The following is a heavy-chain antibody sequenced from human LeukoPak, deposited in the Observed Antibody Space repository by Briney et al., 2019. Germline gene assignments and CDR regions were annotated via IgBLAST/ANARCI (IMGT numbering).Heavy chain of an antibody. CDR3: ARIGDIVVVPAAGDAFDI. CDR1: GYTFTGYY. V-gene: IGHV1-69*02. D-gene: IGHD2-2*01. Sequence: GASVKVSCKASGYTFTGYYMHWVRQAPGQGLEWMGRIIPILGIANYAQKFQGRVTVTADKSTSTAYMELSSLRSEDTAVYYCARIGDIVVVPAAGDAFDIWGQGTMVTVSS. J-gene: IGHJ3*02. CDR2: IIPILGIA.